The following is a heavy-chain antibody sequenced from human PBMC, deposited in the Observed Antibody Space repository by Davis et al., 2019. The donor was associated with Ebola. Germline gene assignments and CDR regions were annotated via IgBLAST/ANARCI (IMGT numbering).Heavy chain of an antibody. CDR2: IGTAGDT. D-gene: IGHD5-18*01. J-gene: IGHJ6*02. CDR3: ARDGAPPYSYGYYYYYGMDV. V-gene: IGHV3-13*01. Sequence: PGGSLRLSCAASGFTFSNYDMHWVRHATGKGLEWVSAIGTAGDTYYPGSVKGRFTISRENAKNSLYLQMDSLRAEDTAVYYCARDGAPPYSYGYYYYYGMDVWGQGTTVTVSS. CDR1: GFTFSNYD.